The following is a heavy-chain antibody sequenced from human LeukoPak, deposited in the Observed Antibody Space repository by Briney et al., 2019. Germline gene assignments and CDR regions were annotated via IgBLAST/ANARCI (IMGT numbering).Heavy chain of an antibody. CDR3: ADYYDSSGYYYGEYFQH. J-gene: IGHJ1*01. Sequence: SETLSLTCTVSGGSISSGDYYWSWIRQPPGTGLEWIGYIYYSGSTYYNPSLKSRVTISVDTSKNQFSLKLSSVTAADTAVYYCADYYDSSGYYYGEYFQHWGQGTLVTVSS. CDR1: GGSISSGDYY. D-gene: IGHD3-22*01. CDR2: IYYSGST. V-gene: IGHV4-30-4*01.